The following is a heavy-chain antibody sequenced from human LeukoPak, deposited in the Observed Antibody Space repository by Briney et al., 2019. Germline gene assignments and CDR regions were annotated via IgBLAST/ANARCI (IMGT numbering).Heavy chain of an antibody. V-gene: IGHV3-23*01. CDR1: GFTFSSYG. CDR3: ATKAYDCGGDCYSRSAFDI. J-gene: IGHJ3*02. D-gene: IGHD2-21*02. Sequence: PGGSLRLSCAASGFTFSSYGMSWVRQAPGKGLEWVSAISGSGGSTYYADSVKGRFTISRDNSKNTLYLQMNSLRAEDTAVYYCATKAYDCGGDCYSRSAFDIWGQGTMVTVSS. CDR2: ISGSGGST.